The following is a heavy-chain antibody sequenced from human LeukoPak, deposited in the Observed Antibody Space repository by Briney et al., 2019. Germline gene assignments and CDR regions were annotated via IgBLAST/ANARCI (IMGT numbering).Heavy chain of an antibody. V-gene: IGHV4-59*01. J-gene: IGHJ3*01. Sequence: WETLSLTCTVSGDSISAFYWSWIRQPPGKGLEWIGYIYYSGSTNYNPSLKSRVTILIETSKNQFSLKLRSVTAADTAVYYCARGGARGSSAFDVWGQGTMVTVSS. CDR1: GDSISAFY. CDR2: IYYSGST. CDR3: ARGGARGSSAFDV. D-gene: IGHD3-10*01.